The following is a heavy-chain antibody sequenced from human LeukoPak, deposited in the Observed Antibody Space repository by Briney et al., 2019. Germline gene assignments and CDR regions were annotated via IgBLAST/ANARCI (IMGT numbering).Heavy chain of an antibody. J-gene: IGHJ6*02. V-gene: IGHV1-69*01. CDR1: GGTISSYA. Sequence: SVKVSCKASGGTISSYAISWLRQAPGHGLEWMGGIIPIFGTASYPQKFQDRLTITADESTSTAYMELSSLRFEDTAVYYCASRYCSSDSCHSSTYHYGMDVWGQGTTVTVSS. D-gene: IGHD2-15*01. CDR3: ASRYCSSDSCHSSTYHYGMDV. CDR2: IIPIFGTA.